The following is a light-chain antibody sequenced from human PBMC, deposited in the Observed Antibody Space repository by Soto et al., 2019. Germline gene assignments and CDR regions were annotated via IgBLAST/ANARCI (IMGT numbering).Light chain of an antibody. CDR3: QQYNSYPWT. CDR2: DAS. CDR1: QSINRR. J-gene: IGKJ1*01. V-gene: IGKV1-5*01. Sequence: DIQMTQSPSTLSASVGDRVTITCRASQSINRRLAWYQQKPGKAPNLLIYDASTLESGVPARFSGGDSGTEFTLNISSLQPDDFTTFYCQQYNSYPWTFGQGTKVEIK.